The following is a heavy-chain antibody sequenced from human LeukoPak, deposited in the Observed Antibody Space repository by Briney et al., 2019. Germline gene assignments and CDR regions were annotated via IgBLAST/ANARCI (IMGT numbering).Heavy chain of an antibody. Sequence: GASVKVSCKASEYTFTSYDFNWVRQATGQGLEWMGWMNPNSGNTGYAQKFQGRVTMTRNTSISTAYMELSSLRSEDTAVYYCARGGYHDSSGYHYNNDYWGQGTLVTVSS. V-gene: IGHV1-8*01. CDR2: MNPNSGNT. CDR1: EYTFTSYD. CDR3: ARGGYHDSSGYHYNNDY. J-gene: IGHJ4*02. D-gene: IGHD3-22*01.